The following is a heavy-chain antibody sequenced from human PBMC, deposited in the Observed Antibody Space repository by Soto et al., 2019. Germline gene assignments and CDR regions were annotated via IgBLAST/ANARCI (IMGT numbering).Heavy chain of an antibody. D-gene: IGHD3-22*01. CDR1: GGTFSSYA. CDR3: ASSGTGYYDSSGYRELAY. V-gene: IGHV1-69*13. CDR2: IIPIFGTA. J-gene: IGHJ4*02. Sequence: GASVKVSCKASGGTFSSYAISWVRQAPGQGLEWMGGIIPIFGTANYAQKFQGRVTITADESTSTAYMELSSLRSEDTAVYYCASSGTGYYDSSGYRELAYWGQGTLVTVSS.